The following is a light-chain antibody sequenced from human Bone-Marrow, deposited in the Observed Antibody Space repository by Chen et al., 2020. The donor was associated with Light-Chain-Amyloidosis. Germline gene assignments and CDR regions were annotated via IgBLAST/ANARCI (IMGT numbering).Light chain of an antibody. CDR2: EVT. CDR1: NLYVGGDNH. J-gene: IGLJ1*01. CDR3: SSYTITNALV. Sequence: SALTQPASVSGSPGQSTTISCTGTNLYVGGDNHVSWYQQHPDKAPKLMIYEVTNPPSWVPDRFSGSKSDNTSTLTISGLEDEDEDDYFCSSYTITNALVFGSGTRVTVL. V-gene: IGLV2-14*01.